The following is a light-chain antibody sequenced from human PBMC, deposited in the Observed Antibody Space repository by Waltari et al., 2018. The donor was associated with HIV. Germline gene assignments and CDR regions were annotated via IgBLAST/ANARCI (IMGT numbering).Light chain of an antibody. V-gene: IGLV2-23*02. J-gene: IGLJ2*01. CDR2: EVS. CDR3: CSYVSNVI. Sequence: QSALTQPASVSGSPGQSITIPCTRTSSDVATYTLVSWYQQHPGKAPKLMIYEVSKRPSGVSDRFSGSKSGDTASLTISGLQAEDEADYYCCSYVSNVIFGGGTKLTVL. CDR1: SSDVATYTL.